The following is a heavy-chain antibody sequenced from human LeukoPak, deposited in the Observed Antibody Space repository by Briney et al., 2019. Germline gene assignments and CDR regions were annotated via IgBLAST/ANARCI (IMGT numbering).Heavy chain of an antibody. CDR3: ARGTQRSSWYRAEYFQR. CDR2: INHSGST. V-gene: IGHV4-34*01. CDR1: GGSFSGYY. Sequence: SETLSLTCAVYGGSFSGYYWSWIRQPPGKGLEWIGEINHSGSTNYNPSLKSRVTISVDTSKNQFSLKLSSVTAADTAVYYCARGTQRSSWYRAEYFQRWGQGTLVTVSS. D-gene: IGHD6-13*01. J-gene: IGHJ1*01.